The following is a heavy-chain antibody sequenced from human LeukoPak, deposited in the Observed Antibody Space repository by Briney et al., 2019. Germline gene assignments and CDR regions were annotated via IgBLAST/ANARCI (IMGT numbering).Heavy chain of an antibody. CDR3: AKEEAAAGYFDY. CDR2: ISGSGGST. CDR1: GFTFSSYA. D-gene: IGHD6-13*01. V-gene: IGHV3-23*01. Sequence: PGRSLRLSCAASGFTFSSYAMSWVRQAPGKGLEWVSGISGSGGSTNYAGSVKGRFTISRDNSKNTLYLQMNSLRAEDTAVYYCAKEEAAAGYFDYWGQGTLVTVSS. J-gene: IGHJ4*02.